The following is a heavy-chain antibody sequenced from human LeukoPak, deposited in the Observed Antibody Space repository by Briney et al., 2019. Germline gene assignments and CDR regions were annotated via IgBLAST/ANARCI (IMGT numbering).Heavy chain of an antibody. CDR1: GYTFTSYD. V-gene: IGHV1-8*01. Sequence: ASVTVSCKASGYTFTSYDINWVRQATGQGLEWMGWMNPNSGNTGYAQKFQGRVTMTRNTSISTAYMELSSLRSEDTAVYYCARFGVGYYYYYGMDVWGQGTTVTVSS. CDR2: MNPNSGNT. J-gene: IGHJ6*02. CDR3: ARFGVGYYYYYGMDV. D-gene: IGHD3-3*01.